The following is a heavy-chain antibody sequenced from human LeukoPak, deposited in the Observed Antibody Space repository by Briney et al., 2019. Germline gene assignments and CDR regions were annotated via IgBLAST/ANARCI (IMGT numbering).Heavy chain of an antibody. CDR2: INHSGST. CDR3: ASLVIGS. Sequence: PSETLSLTCAVYGGSFSGYYWSWIRQPPGKGLEWIGEINHSGSTNYNPSLKSRVTISVDTSKNQFSLKLSSVTAADTAVYYCASLVIGSWGQETLVTVSS. J-gene: IGHJ5*01. D-gene: IGHD1-26*01. CDR1: GGSFSGYY. V-gene: IGHV4-34*01.